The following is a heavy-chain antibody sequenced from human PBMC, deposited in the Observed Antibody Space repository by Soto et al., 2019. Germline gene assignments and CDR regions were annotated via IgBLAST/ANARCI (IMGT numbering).Heavy chain of an antibody. CDR3: AKDILDYDILTVYGAVAFDI. J-gene: IGHJ3*02. V-gene: IGHV3-15*01. CDR1: GFTISNAW. CDR2: IKSKTDGGTT. D-gene: IGHD3-9*01. Sequence: EVQLVESGGGLVKPGGSLRLSCAASGFTISNAWMSWVRQAPGKGLEWVGRIKSKTDGGTTDYAAPVKGRFTISRDDSKNTLYLQMNSLKTEDTGVYYGAKDILDYDILTVYGAVAFDIWGQGTMVTVSS.